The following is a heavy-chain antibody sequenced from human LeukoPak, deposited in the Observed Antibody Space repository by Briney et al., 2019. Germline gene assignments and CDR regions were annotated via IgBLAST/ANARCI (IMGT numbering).Heavy chain of an antibody. V-gene: IGHV1-69*13. J-gene: IGHJ4*02. CDR3: ASAYYYDSSGYYYFDY. CDR2: IIPIFGTA. CDR1: GGTFSSYA. Sequence: SVKVSCKASGGTFSSYAISWVRQAPGQGLEWMGGIIPIFGTANYAQKFQGRVTITVDESTSTAYMELSSLRSEDTAVYYCASAYYYDSSGYYYFDYWGQGTLVTVSS. D-gene: IGHD3-22*01.